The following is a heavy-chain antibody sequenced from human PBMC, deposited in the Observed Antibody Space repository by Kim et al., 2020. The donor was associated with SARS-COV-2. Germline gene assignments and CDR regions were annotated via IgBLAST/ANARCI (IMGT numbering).Heavy chain of an antibody. Sequence: ASVKVSCKASGYTFTSYYMHWVRQAPGQGLEWMGIINPSGGSTSYAQKFQGRVTMTRDTSTSTVYMELSSLRSEDTAVYYCATAFLYSGYDYVDDRGLGMDVWGQGTTVTVSS. D-gene: IGHD5-12*01. CDR2: INPSGGST. CDR1: GYTFTSYY. V-gene: IGHV1-46*01. J-gene: IGHJ6*02. CDR3: ATAFLYSGYDYVDDRGLGMDV.